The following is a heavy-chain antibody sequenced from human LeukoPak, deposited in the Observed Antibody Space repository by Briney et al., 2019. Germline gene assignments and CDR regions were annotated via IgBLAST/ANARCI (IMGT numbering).Heavy chain of an antibody. CDR3: ANFGPHDYGGNPRPSDAFDI. CDR1: GFTFSSYG. J-gene: IGHJ3*02. D-gene: IGHD4-23*01. Sequence: GGSLRLSCAASGFTFSSYGMHWVRQAPGKGLEWVAFIRYDGSNKYYADSVKGRFTISRDNSKNTLYLQMNSLRAEDTAVYYCANFGPHDYGGNPRPSDAFDIWGQGTMVTVSS. CDR2: IRYDGSNK. V-gene: IGHV3-30*02.